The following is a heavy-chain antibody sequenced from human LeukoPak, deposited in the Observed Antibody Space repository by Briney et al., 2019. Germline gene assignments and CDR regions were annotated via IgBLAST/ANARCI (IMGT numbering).Heavy chain of an antibody. Sequence: GGSLRLSCAASRFTFDAYAMNWVRQVPGKGLEWVSGINWNGGSTGYADSVKGRFTISRDNAKNSLYLQMNSLRAEDAALYYCARAGYTYVSPMTDYWGQGTLVTVSS. V-gene: IGHV3-20*04. J-gene: IGHJ4*02. CDR3: ARAGYTYVSPMTDY. CDR2: INWNGGST. CDR1: RFTFDAYA. D-gene: IGHD5-18*01.